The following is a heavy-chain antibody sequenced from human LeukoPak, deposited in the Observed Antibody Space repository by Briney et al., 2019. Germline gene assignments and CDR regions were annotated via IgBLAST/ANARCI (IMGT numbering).Heavy chain of an antibody. D-gene: IGHD5-12*01. V-gene: IGHV4-61*02. CDR3: ARYRYSGYDDAFDV. CDR1: GGSISSGNYY. CDR2: LHTTGGT. Sequence: PSETLSLTCIVSGGSISSGNYYWTWIRQPAGRGLEWIGRLHTTGGTNYNPSFKSRLSISGDTSKNQFSLQLSSVTAADTAVYYCARYRYSGYDDAFDVWGQGTMVTVSS. J-gene: IGHJ3*01.